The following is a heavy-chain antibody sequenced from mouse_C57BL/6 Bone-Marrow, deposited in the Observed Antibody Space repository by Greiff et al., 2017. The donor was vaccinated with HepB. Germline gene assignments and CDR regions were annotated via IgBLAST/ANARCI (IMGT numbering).Heavy chain of an antibody. CDR1: GYTFTSYW. D-gene: IGHD1-1*01. CDR2: IDPSDSDT. Sequence: VQLQQPGAELVRPGSSVKLSCKASGYTFTSYWMHWVKQRPIQGLEWIGNIDPSDSDTHYNQKFKDKATLTVDKSSSTAYMQLSSLTSEGSAVYYWALHDYGSSQLAYWGQGTLVTVSA. J-gene: IGHJ3*01. CDR3: ALHDYGSSQLAY. V-gene: IGHV1-52*01.